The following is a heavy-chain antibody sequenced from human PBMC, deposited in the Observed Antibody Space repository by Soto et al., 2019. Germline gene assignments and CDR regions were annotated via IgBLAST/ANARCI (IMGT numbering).Heavy chain of an antibody. CDR3: AIAHSGLELTLYYFDY. V-gene: IGHV4-39*01. D-gene: IGHD1-7*01. CDR1: GGSISSSSYY. CDR2: IYYSGST. Sequence: PSETLSLTCTVSGGSISSSSYYWGWIRQPPGKGLEWIGSIYYSGSTYYNPSLKSRVTISVDTSKNQFSLKLSSVTAADTAVYYCAIAHSGLELTLYYFDYWGQGTLVTVS. J-gene: IGHJ4*02.